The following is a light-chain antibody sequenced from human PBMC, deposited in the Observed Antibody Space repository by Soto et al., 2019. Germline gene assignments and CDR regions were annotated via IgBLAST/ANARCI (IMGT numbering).Light chain of an antibody. J-gene: IGLJ1*01. V-gene: IGLV2-14*01. CDR3: SSYTTGGSYV. CDR1: SSDVGGYNS. CDR2: DVS. Sequence: QSALTQPASVSGSPGLSIAISCTGTSSDVGGYNSVSWYQQHPGKAPKLMIYDVSNRPSGVSNRFSGSKSGNTASLTISGLQAEDDGDYYCSSYTTGGSYVFGTGTKLTVL.